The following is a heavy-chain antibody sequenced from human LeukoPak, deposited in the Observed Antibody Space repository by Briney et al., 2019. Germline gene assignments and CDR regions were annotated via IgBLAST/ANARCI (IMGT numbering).Heavy chain of an antibody. CDR1: GGSISSSSYY. Sequence: PSETLSLTCTVSGGSISSSSYYWGWIRQPPGKGLEWIGSIYYSGSTYYNPSLKSRVTISVDTSKNQFSLKLSSVTAADTAVYYCARDKVDGYGHGGWDYWGQGTLVTVSS. D-gene: IGHD5-24*01. J-gene: IGHJ4*02. V-gene: IGHV4-39*07. CDR2: IYYSGST. CDR3: ARDKVDGYGHGGWDY.